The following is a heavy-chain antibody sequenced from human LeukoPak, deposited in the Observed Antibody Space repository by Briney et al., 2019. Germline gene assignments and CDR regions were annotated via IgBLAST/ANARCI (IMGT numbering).Heavy chain of an antibody. J-gene: IGHJ4*02. D-gene: IGHD5-12*01. Sequence: PSETLSLTCTVSGGSVSSGSYYWSWIRQPPGKGLEWIGYIYYSGSTNYNPSLKSRVTISVDTSKNQFSLKLSSVTVADTAVYYCARFNSGYDRSFDYWGQGTLVTVSS. V-gene: IGHV4-61*01. CDR2: IYYSGST. CDR3: ARFNSGYDRSFDY. CDR1: GGSVSSGSYY.